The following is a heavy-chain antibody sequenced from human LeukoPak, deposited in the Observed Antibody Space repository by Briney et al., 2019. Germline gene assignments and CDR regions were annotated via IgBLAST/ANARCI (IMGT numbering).Heavy chain of an antibody. D-gene: IGHD3-10*01. CDR3: ARIAVWFGELLGNYYYGMDV. J-gene: IGHJ6*02. CDR1: GYTFTSYD. CDR2: MNPNSGNT. V-gene: IGHV1-8*01. Sequence: ASVKVSCKASGYTFTSYDINWVRQATGQGLEWMGWMNPNSGNTGYAQKFQGRVAMTRNTSISTAYMGLSSLRSEDTAVYYCARIAVWFGELLGNYYYGMDVWGQGTTVTVSS.